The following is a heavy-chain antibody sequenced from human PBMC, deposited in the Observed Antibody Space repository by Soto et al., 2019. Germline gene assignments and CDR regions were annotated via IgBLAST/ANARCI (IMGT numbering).Heavy chain of an antibody. CDR2: IYYSGST. J-gene: IGHJ4*02. Sequence: QVQLQESGPGLVKPSETLSLTCTVSGGSISSYYWSWIRQPPGKGLEWIGYIYYSGSTNYNPSLKSRVTISVDTSKNQFSLKLSSVTAADTAVYYCARLLTKTVVFDYWGQGTLVTVSS. CDR3: ARLLTKTVVFDY. V-gene: IGHV4-59*01. CDR1: GGSISSYY. D-gene: IGHD1-26*01.